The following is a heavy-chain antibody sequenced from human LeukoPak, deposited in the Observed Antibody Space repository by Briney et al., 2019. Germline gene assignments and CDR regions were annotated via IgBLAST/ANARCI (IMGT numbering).Heavy chain of an antibody. CDR3: ARHVQDLGIKV. CDR1: GAXISSSDSY. Sequence: SETLSLTCSVSGAXISSSDSYWSWIRQPPGKGLEWTGSIYRRGSTSYNPSLKSRVTVSEDMSKNHFSLRLSSVTAADTAVYYCARHVQDLGIKVWGQGTTVTVSS. J-gene: IGHJ6*02. V-gene: IGHV4-39*02. CDR2: IYRRGST.